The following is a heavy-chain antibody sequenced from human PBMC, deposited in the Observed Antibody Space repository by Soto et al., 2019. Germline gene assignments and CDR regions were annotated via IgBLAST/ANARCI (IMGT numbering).Heavy chain of an antibody. Sequence: GASLKISCKGSGYSFTSYWISWVRQMPREGLEWMGRIDPSDSYTNYSPSFQGHVTISADKSISTAYLQWSSLKASDTAMYYCARHRIAVAETFDYWGQGTLVTVSS. D-gene: IGHD6-19*01. J-gene: IGHJ4*02. CDR2: IDPSDSYT. CDR1: GYSFTSYW. CDR3: ARHRIAVAETFDY. V-gene: IGHV5-10-1*01.